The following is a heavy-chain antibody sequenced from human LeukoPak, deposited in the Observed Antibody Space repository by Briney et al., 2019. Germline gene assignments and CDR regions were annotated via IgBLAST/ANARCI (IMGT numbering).Heavy chain of an antibody. Sequence: GGSLRLSCAASGFTVSSNYMSWVRQAPGKGLEWVSVIYSGGSTYYADSVKGRFTISRDNSKNTLYLQMNSLRAEDTAVYYCARTSQQWLVLYYFDYWGQGTLVTVSS. CDR1: GFTVSSNY. CDR2: IYSGGST. V-gene: IGHV3-53*01. J-gene: IGHJ4*02. D-gene: IGHD6-19*01. CDR3: ARTSQQWLVLYYFDY.